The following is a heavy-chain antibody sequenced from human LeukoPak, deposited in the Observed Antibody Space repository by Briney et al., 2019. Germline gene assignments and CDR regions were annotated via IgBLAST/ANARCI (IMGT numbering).Heavy chain of an antibody. CDR1: GFTFSSYA. CDR3: AKRGPGYDKSTYPPHYFDY. CDR2: ISVSGGRT. V-gene: IGHV3-23*01. J-gene: IGHJ4*02. D-gene: IGHD3-22*01. Sequence: PGGSLRLSCAASGFTFSSYAMNWVRQAPGKGLEWVSGISVSGGRTDYADSVKGRFTISRDNSKNTLYLQMNSLRAEDTAVYYCAKRGPGYDKSTYPPHYFDYWGQGTLVTVSS.